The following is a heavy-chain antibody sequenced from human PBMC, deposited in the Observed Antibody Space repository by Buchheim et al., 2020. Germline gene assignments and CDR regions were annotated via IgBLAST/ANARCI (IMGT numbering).Heavy chain of an antibody. CDR3: ARDRHRMGDYSAGMDV. D-gene: IGHD4-17*01. CDR1: GFTFSSYD. J-gene: IGHJ6*02. Sequence: EVQLVESGGGSVQPGGSLRLSCAASGFTFSSYDMHWVRQATGKGLEWVSAIGTAGDTYYPGSVKGRFTISRENAKNSLSLQMNSLRAGDTAVYYCARDRHRMGDYSAGMDVWGQGTT. V-gene: IGHV3-13*04. CDR2: IGTAGDT.